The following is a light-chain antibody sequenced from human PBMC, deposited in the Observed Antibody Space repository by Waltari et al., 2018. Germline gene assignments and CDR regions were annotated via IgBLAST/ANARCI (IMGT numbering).Light chain of an antibody. CDR3: AGWDDSLNGHIV. CDR1: SPNTGPNY. V-gene: IGLV1-47*01. Sequence: QSVLTQPPSASGTPGQTVTISCSGSSPNTGPNYVYWYPQLPGTAPKLLIYTNEHRPSGVPDLLSGSRSGTSASLSISRLRSEDQANYYCAGWDDSLNGHIVVGGGTKLTVL. CDR2: TNE. J-gene: IGLJ2*01.